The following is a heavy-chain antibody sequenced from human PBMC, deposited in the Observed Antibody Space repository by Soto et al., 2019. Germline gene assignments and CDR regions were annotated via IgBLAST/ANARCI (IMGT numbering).Heavy chain of an antibody. CDR3: ARKLGHCRGGSCSPDSYYGMDV. J-gene: IGHJ6*02. V-gene: IGHV1-18*01. CDR2: ISAYNGNT. Sequence: ASVKVSCKASGYTFTSYGISWLRQSPGQGLEWMGWISAYNGNTNYAQKLQGRVTMTTDTSTSTAYMELRSLRSDDTAVYYCARKLGHCRGGSCSPDSYYGMDVWGQGTTVTVSS. CDR1: GYTFTSYG. D-gene: IGHD2-15*01.